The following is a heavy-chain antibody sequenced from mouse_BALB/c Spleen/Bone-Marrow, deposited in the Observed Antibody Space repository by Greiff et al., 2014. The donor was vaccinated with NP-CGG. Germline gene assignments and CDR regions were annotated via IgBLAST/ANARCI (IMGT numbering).Heavy chain of an antibody. Sequence: LEESGPELVKPGASVKMSCKASGYTFTSYVIHWVKQKPGQGLEWIGYINPYNDGTKYNEKFKGKATLTSDKSSSTAYMELSSLTSEDSAVYYCARGGCYGTSLYWYFDVWGAGTTVTVSS. CDR2: INPYNDGT. V-gene: IGHV1-14*01. D-gene: IGHD1-1*01. CDR3: ARGGCYGTSLYWYFDV. J-gene: IGHJ1*01. CDR1: GYTFTSYV.